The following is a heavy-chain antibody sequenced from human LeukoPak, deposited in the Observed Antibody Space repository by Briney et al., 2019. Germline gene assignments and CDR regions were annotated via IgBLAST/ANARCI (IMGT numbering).Heavy chain of an antibody. CDR3: ARVYSSSWYKVFDY. CDR1: GFTVGSNY. J-gene: IGHJ4*02. Sequence: PGGSLRLSCAASGFTVGSNYMSWVRQAPGMGLEWVSVTYSGGTTYYADSVKGRFTISRDNSKNTLYLQMSSLRAEDTAVYFCARVYSSSWYKVFDYWGQGTLVTVSS. CDR2: TYSGGTT. V-gene: IGHV3-53*01. D-gene: IGHD6-13*01.